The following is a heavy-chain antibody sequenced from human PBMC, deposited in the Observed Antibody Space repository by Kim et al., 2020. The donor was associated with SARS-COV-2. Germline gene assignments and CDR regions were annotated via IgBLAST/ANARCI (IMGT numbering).Heavy chain of an antibody. Sequence: GGSLRLSCAASGFTFSSYAMHWVRQAPGKGLEWVAVISYDGSNKYYADSVKGRFTISRDNSKNTLYLQMNSLRAEDTAVYYCARDDRGAAAGYYYYGMDVWGQGTTVTVSS. CDR1: GFTFSSYA. J-gene: IGHJ6*02. CDR2: ISYDGSNK. CDR3: ARDDRGAAAGYYYYGMDV. V-gene: IGHV3-30-3*01. D-gene: IGHD6-13*01.